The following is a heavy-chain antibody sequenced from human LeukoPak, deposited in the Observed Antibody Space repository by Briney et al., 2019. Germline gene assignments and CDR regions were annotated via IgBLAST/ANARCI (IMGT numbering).Heavy chain of an antibody. J-gene: IGHJ4*02. Sequence: GGSLRLSCAASGLTVSSNYMSWVRQAPGKGLEWVSVIYSDGSKYYADSVKGRFSISRDNSKNTLYLQLNSLRFEDTAVYYCARRPDYGGTPTFDYWGQGTLITVSS. CDR2: IYSDGSK. D-gene: IGHD4-23*01. V-gene: IGHV3-66*01. CDR3: ARRPDYGGTPTFDY. CDR1: GLTVSSNY.